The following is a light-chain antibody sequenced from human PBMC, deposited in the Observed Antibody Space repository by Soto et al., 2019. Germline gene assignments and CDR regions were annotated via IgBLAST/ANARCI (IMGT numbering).Light chain of an antibody. CDR3: QQYNNWPPWT. V-gene: IGKV3-15*01. CDR2: GAS. Sequence: EIVMTQSPATLSVSPGERATLSCRASQSVSNNLAWYQQKPGQAPRLLLYGASTRATGIPARFSGSGSGTEITLTISSLQSEDFAVYYCQQYNNWPPWTFGQGTKVEIK. CDR1: QSVSNN. J-gene: IGKJ1*01.